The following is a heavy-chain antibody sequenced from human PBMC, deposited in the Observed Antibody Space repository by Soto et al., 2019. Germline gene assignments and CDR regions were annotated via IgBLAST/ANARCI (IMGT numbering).Heavy chain of an antibody. CDR3: AGETGGNSRSFFDY. V-gene: IGHV1-69*13. J-gene: IGHJ4*02. Sequence: SVKVSCKASGGTFSSYAISWVRQAPGQGLEWMGGIIPIFGTANYAQKFQGRVTITADESTSTAYMELSSLRSEDTAVYYCAGETGGNSRSFFDYWGQGNLVTGS. CDR2: IIPIFGTA. D-gene: IGHD2-21*02. CDR1: GGTFSSYA.